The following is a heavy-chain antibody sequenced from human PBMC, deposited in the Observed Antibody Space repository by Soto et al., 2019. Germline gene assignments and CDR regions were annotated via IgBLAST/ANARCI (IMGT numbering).Heavy chain of an antibody. J-gene: IGHJ4*02. CDR1: GGSISSYY. Sequence: PSETLSLTCTVSGGSISSYYWSWIRQPPGKGLEWIGYIYYSGSTNYNPSLKSRVTISVDTSKNQFSLKLSSVTAADPAVYYCARSPYYYILTGDSRELQYYFSCWGQVTPGTVSS. CDR3: ARSPYYYILTGDSRELQYYFSC. V-gene: IGHV4-59*01. CDR2: IYYSGST. D-gene: IGHD3-9*01.